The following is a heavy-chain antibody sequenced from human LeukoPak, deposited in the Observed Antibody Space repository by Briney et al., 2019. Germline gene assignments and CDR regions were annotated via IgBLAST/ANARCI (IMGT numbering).Heavy chain of an antibody. CDR3: ARVGSGSYLNYYYYMDV. Sequence: SETLSLTCTVSGGSISSYYWSWIRQPPGKGLEWIGSIYYSGSTYYNPSLKSRVTMSVDTSKNQFSLKLSAVTAADTAVYYCARVGSGSYLNYYYYMDVWGKGTTVTVSS. D-gene: IGHD1-26*01. V-gene: IGHV4-59*04. CDR2: IYYSGST. CDR1: GGSISSYY. J-gene: IGHJ6*03.